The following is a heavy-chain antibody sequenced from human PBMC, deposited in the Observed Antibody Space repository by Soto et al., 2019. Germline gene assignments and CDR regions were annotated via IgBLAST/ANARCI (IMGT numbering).Heavy chain of an antibody. CDR3: ARGGYSYGSPIAYYYYYYGMDV. V-gene: IGHV4-34*01. J-gene: IGHJ6*02. D-gene: IGHD5-18*01. CDR2: INHSGST. Sequence: SETLSLTCAVYGGSFSGYYWSWIRQPPGKGLEWIGEINHSGSTNYNPSLKSRVTISVDTSKNQFSLKLSSVTATDTAVYYCARGGYSYGSPIAYYYYYYGMDVWGQGTTVTVS. CDR1: GGSFSGYY.